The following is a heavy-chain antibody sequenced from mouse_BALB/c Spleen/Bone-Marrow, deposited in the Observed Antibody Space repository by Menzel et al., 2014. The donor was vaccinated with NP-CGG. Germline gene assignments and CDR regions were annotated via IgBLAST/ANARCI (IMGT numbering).Heavy chain of an antibody. CDR3: ARRVPFAY. CDR1: GYTFSSYW. Sequence: QVQLQQSGAELMKPGASVKISCKATGYTFSSYWIEWVKQRPGHGLEWIGEILPGSGSTNYNEKFKGKATFTADTSSNTAYMQLSSLTSEDSAVYYCARRVPFAYWGQGTLVTVPA. V-gene: IGHV1-9*01. J-gene: IGHJ3*01. CDR2: ILPGSGST.